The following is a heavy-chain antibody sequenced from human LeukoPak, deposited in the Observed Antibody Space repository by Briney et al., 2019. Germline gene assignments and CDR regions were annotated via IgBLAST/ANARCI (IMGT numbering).Heavy chain of an antibody. CDR3: ARVSRTYYYGMDV. V-gene: IGHV3-20*01. Sequence: GGSLRLSCAASGFTFDDYGMSWVRQAPGKGLEWVSGINWNGGSTGYADSVKGRFTISRDNAKNSLYLQMNSLRAEDTALYHRARVSRTYYYGMDVWGQGTTVTVSS. CDR2: INWNGGST. CDR1: GFTFDDYG. D-gene: IGHD6-13*01. J-gene: IGHJ6*02.